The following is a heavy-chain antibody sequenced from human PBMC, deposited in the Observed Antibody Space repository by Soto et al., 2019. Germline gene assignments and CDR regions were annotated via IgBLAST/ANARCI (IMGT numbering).Heavy chain of an antibody. J-gene: IGHJ5*02. CDR1: GGTFSSYA. Sequence: VASVKVSCKASGGTFSSYAISWVRQAPGQGLEWMGGIIPIFGTANYAQRFQGRVTITADESTSTAYMELSSLRSEDTAVYYCASFPLSSSGWLNWFDPWGQGTLVTVSS. V-gene: IGHV1-69*13. CDR3: ASFPLSSSGWLNWFDP. CDR2: IIPIFGTA. D-gene: IGHD6-19*01.